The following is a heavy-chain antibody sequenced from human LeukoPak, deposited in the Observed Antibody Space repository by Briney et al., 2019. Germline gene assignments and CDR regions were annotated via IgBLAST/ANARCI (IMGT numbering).Heavy chain of an antibody. CDR3: ARDLAYYDSSGYYSYFDY. V-gene: IGHV4-31*03. CDR1: GGSISSGGYY. Sequence: SETLSLTCTVSGGSISSGGYYWSWIRQHPVKGLEWIGYIYCSGSTYYNPSLKSRVTISVDTSKNQFSLKLSSVTAADTAVYYCARDLAYYDSSGYYSYFDYWGQGTLVTVSS. D-gene: IGHD3-22*01. CDR2: IYCSGST. J-gene: IGHJ4*02.